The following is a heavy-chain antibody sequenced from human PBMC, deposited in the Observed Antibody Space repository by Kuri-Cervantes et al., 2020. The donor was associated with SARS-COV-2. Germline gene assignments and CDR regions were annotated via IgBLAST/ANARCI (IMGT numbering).Heavy chain of an antibody. CDR1: GFTFSNAW. D-gene: IGHD3-22*01. Sequence: GGSLRLSCAASGFTFSNAWMSWVRQAPGKGLEWVGRIKSKTDGGTTDYAAPVKGRFTISRDDSKNTLYLQMNSLKTEDTAVYYCTTDPSPPYYYDSSGYSGYWGQGALVTVSP. CDR3: TTDPSPPYYYDSSGYSGY. V-gene: IGHV3-15*01. J-gene: IGHJ4*02. CDR2: IKSKTDGGTT.